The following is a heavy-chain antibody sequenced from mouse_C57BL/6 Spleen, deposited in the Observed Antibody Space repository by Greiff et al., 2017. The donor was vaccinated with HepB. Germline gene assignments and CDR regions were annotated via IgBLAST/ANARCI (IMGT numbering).Heavy chain of an antibody. CDR3: TRAYYSNWFAY. CDR1: GYTFTDYE. V-gene: IGHV1-15*01. J-gene: IGHJ3*01. D-gene: IGHD2-5*01. CDR2: IDPETGGT. Sequence: QVQLQQSGAELVRPGASVTLSCKASGYTFTDYEMHWVKQTPVHGLEWIGAIDPETGGTAYNQKYKGKAILTADKSSSTAYMELRSLTSEDSAVYYCTRAYYSNWFAYWGQGTLVTVSA.